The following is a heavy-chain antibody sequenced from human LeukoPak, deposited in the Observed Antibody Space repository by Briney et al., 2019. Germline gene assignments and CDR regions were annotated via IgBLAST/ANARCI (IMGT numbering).Heavy chain of an antibody. CDR3: GRLRGYSYATDYFDY. Sequence: SETLSLTCAVSGGSISSGDYSWRWIRQPPGKGLEWIGYIYHSGSTYYNPSLKSRVTISLDRSKNQFSLKLSSVTAADTAVYFCGRLRGYSYATDYFDYWGQGTLVTVSS. CDR1: GGSISSGDYS. CDR2: IYHSGST. D-gene: IGHD5-18*01. J-gene: IGHJ4*02. V-gene: IGHV4-30-2*01.